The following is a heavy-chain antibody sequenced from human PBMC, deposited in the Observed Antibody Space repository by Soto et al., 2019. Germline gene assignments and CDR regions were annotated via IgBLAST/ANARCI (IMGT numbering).Heavy chain of an antibody. V-gene: IGHV1-69*06. CDR2: IIPIFGTA. D-gene: IGHD2-2*01. J-gene: IGHJ4*02. Sequence: SVKVSCKASGGTFSSYAISWVRQAPGQGLEWMGGIIPIFGTANYAQKFQGRVTITADKSTSTAYMELSSLRSEDTAVYYCARGVQPSYYFDYWGQGTLVTVSS. CDR1: GGTFSSYA. CDR3: ARGVQPSYYFDY.